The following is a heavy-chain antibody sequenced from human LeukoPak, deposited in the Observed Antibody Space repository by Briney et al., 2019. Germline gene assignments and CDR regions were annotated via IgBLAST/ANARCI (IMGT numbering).Heavy chain of an antibody. D-gene: IGHD3-22*01. CDR3: ARLFTDYYDSSGYYYP. V-gene: IGHV4-59*08. Sequence: SETLSLTCTVSGGSISSYYWSWIWQPPGKGLEWIGYIYYSGSTNYNPSLKSRVTISVDTSKNQFSLKLSSVTAADTAVYYCARLFTDYYDSSGYYYPWGQGTLVTVSS. J-gene: IGHJ5*02. CDR1: GGSISSYY. CDR2: IYYSGST.